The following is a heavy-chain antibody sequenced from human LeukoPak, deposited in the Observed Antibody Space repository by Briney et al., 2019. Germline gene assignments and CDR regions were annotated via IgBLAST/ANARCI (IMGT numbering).Heavy chain of an antibody. CDR1: GGSISSDY. J-gene: IGHJ6*02. Sequence: SETLSLTWTGSGGSISSDYWSWIRQPAGKGLEWIGRIYTSGSTNYNPSLKSRVTMSVDTSKNQFSLKLSSVTAADTAVYYCAGIPAATGYYHYGMDVWGQGTTVTVSS. V-gene: IGHV4-4*07. D-gene: IGHD2-2*01. CDR2: IYTSGST. CDR3: AGIPAATGYYHYGMDV.